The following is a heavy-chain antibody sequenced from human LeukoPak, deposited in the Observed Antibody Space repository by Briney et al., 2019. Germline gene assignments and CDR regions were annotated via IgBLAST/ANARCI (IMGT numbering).Heavy chain of an antibody. CDR2: IYPADSET. Sequence: GESLKISCNGSGYXFTRNWIGWVRQMPGKGLEWMGIIYPADSETRYSPSFQGQVAMSVDKSISTAYLQWSSLKASDTAMYYCARLYYGDYDAFDIWGQGTMVTVSS. J-gene: IGHJ3*02. CDR3: ARLYYGDYDAFDI. V-gene: IGHV5-51*01. CDR1: GYXFTRNW. D-gene: IGHD4-17*01.